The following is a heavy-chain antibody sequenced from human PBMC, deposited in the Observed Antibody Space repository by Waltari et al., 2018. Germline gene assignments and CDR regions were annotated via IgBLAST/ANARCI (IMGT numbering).Heavy chain of an antibody. Sequence: QVQLQESGPGLVKPSGTLSLTCAVSGGSISSSNWWSWVRQPPGKGLEWIGEIYHSGSTNYNPSLKSRVTISVDKSKNQFSLKLSSVTAADTAVYYCASVNYDYVWGSYRPGYFDYWGQGTLVTVSS. J-gene: IGHJ4*02. V-gene: IGHV4-4*02. CDR3: ASVNYDYVWGSYRPGYFDY. CDR1: GGSISSSNW. D-gene: IGHD3-16*02. CDR2: IYHSGST.